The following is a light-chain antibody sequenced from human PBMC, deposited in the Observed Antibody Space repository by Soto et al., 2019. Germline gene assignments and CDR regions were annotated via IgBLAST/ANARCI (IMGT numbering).Light chain of an antibody. V-gene: IGLV2-14*03. Sequence: QYALTQPASVSGSPGQSITISCTGTSSDVGGYNYVSWYQHHPGKAPKLMIYDVTNRPSGVSNRFSGSKSGNTASLTISGLQAEDEAEYYCTSYTSSSPYLVFGGGTKVTVL. CDR2: DVT. CDR1: SSDVGGYNY. CDR3: TSYTSSSPYLV. J-gene: IGLJ3*02.